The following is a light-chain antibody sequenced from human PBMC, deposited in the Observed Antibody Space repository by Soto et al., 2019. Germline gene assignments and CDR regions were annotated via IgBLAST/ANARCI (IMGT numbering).Light chain of an antibody. V-gene: IGLV2-23*01. Sequence: QSALTQPASVSGSPGQSITISCTGTSSDVGSYNLVSWYQQHLGKAPKLMIYEGTKRPSGVSNRFSGSKSGNTASLTISGLQAEDEADYYCCSYAGFSTYVFGTGTKLTVL. CDR2: EGT. CDR3: CSYAGFSTYV. J-gene: IGLJ1*01. CDR1: SSDVGSYNL.